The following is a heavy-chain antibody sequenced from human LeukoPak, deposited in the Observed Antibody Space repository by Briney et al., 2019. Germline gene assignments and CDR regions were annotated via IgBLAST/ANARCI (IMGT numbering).Heavy chain of an antibody. J-gene: IGHJ3*02. Sequence: GGSLRLSCAASGFTFSSYGMHWVRQAPGKGLEWVAFIRYDGSNKYYADSVKGRFTISRDNSKNTLYLQMNSLRAEDTAVYYCARDRNWCQTGDGAFDIWGQGTMVTVSS. CDR3: ARDRNWCQTGDGAFDI. V-gene: IGHV3-30*02. CDR2: IRYDGSNK. D-gene: IGHD7-27*01. CDR1: GFTFSSYG.